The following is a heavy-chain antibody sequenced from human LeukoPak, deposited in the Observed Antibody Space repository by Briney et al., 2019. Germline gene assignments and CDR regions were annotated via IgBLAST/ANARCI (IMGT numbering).Heavy chain of an antibody. CDR1: GYTFTSYG. V-gene: IGHV1-18*01. CDR3: ARDQEMATGFDY. D-gene: IGHD5-24*01. Sequence: ASVKVSCKASGYTFTSYGISWVRQAPEQGLEWMGWISAYNGNTNYAQKLQGRVTMTTDTSTSTAYMELRSLGSDDTAVYYCARDQEMATGFDYWGQGTLVTVSS. J-gene: IGHJ4*02. CDR2: ISAYNGNT.